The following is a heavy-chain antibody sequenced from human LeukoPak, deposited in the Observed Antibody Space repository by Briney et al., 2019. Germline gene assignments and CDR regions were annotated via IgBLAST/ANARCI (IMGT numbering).Heavy chain of an antibody. CDR2: IKPDGSEK. CDR3: ARGVLPGVIHWSLDY. Sequence: GGSLRLSCAASGFTFSNFYMSWVRQAPGKGLEWVANIKPDGSEKECVDSVKGRFTISRDNARNSLYLQMDSLRAEDTAVYYCARGVLPGVIHWSLDYWGQGALVTVPS. CDR1: GFTFSNFY. V-gene: IGHV3-7*01. J-gene: IGHJ4*02. D-gene: IGHD2-2*02.